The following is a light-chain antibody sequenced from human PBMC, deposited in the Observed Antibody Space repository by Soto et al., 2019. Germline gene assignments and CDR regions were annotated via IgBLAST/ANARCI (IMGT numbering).Light chain of an antibody. CDR3: QQYYYWPANS. CDR2: GAS. V-gene: IGKV3-15*01. CDR1: QNIDNN. Sequence: IVMTQSPATPSLSPGGKETHSCGASQNIDNNLAWYQQKLGQTPRLLIYGASTRATGAPPTFSGSGSGTDFTLTISSLQSEDFAVYYCQQYYYWPANSFGQGTKVDI. J-gene: IGKJ2*03.